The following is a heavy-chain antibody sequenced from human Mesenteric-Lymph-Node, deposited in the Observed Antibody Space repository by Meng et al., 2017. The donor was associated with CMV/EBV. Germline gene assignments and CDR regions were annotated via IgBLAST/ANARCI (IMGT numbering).Heavy chain of an antibody. CDR2: IYHSGST. CDR3: ARDPQRVTVFGVAPHSPSGWFDP. CDR1: YS. V-gene: IGHV4-31*02. D-gene: IGHD3-3*01. J-gene: IGHJ5*02. Sequence: YSGTWIRQLPGKGLEWIGYIYHSGSTFYNPSLKSRVTISVDTSKNQFSLKLSSVTAADTAVYYCARDPQRVTVFGVAPHSPSGWFDPWGQGTLVTVSS.